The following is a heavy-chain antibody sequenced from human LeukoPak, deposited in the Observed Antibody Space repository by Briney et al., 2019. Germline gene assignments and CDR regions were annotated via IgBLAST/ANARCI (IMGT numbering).Heavy chain of an antibody. J-gene: IGHJ4*02. Sequence: SETLSLTCAVYGGSFSGYYWSWIRQPPGKGLEWIGEINHSGSTNYNPSLKSRVTISVDTSKNQFSLKLSSVTAADTAVYYCASSLHIAAAGYFDYWGQGILVTVSS. CDR3: ASSLHIAAAGYFDY. D-gene: IGHD6-13*01. CDR2: INHSGST. V-gene: IGHV4-34*01. CDR1: GGSFSGYY.